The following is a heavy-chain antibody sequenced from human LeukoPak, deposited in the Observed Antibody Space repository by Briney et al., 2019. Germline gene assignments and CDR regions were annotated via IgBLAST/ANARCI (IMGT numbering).Heavy chain of an antibody. CDR1: GGSFSGYY. CDR3: ARGSYPGGIAAAGTLDY. D-gene: IGHD6-13*01. J-gene: IGHJ4*02. V-gene: IGHV4-34*01. CDR2: INHSGST. Sequence: PSETLSLTCAVYGGSFSGYYWSWIRQPPGKGLEWIGEINHSGSTNYNPSLKSRVTISVDTSKNQFSLKLSSVTAADTAVYYCARGSYPGGIAAAGTLDYWGQGTLVTVSS.